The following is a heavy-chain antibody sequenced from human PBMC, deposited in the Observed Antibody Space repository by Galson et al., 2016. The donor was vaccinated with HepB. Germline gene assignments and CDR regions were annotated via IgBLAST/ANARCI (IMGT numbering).Heavy chain of an antibody. CDR2: ISYDGSTK. CDR1: GFTFSIYG. Sequence: SLRLSCAASGFTFSIYGMHWVRQAPGKGLEWVTIISYDGSTKYYADSVKGRFTISRDNSKNTLYLQMNSLRGEDTAVYYWAKEFLQWDVPDYWGQRTLVTAS. CDR3: AKEFLQWDVPDY. V-gene: IGHV3-30*18. D-gene: IGHD3-3*01. J-gene: IGHJ4*02.